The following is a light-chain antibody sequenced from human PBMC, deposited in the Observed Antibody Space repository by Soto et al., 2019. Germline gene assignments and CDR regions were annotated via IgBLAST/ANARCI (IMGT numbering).Light chain of an antibody. CDR1: SSDVGGYNY. V-gene: IGLV2-14*01. Sequence: QSVLTQPASVSGSPGQSITISRTGPSSDVGGYNYVSWYQQHPGKAPKFMIYDVSNRPSGVSNRFSGSKSGNTASLTISGLQAEDEADYYCCSYTTSNTRQIVFGTGTKVTVL. CDR2: DVS. CDR3: CSYTTSNTRQIV. J-gene: IGLJ1*01.